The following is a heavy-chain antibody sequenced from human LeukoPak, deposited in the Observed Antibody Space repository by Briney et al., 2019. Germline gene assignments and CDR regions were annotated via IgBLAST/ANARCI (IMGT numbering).Heavy chain of an antibody. D-gene: IGHD3-3*01. V-gene: IGHV3-23*01. Sequence: GGSLRLSCAASGFIFNNYAMSWVRQAPGKGLEWVSSISTAGSTTYYADSVRGRFTISRDNSQNTLSLQMDSLTAADTAVYSCATYDLWTTYYTFQYWGQGTLVSVSS. CDR3: ATYDLWTTYYTFQY. CDR1: GFIFNNYA. J-gene: IGHJ4*02. CDR2: ISTAGSTT.